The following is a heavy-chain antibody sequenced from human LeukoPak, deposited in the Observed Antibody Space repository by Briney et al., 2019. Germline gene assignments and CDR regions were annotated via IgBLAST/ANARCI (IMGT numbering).Heavy chain of an antibody. Sequence: SETLSLTCTVSGDSLSRGDYCWTWIRQHPGKGLEWIGYIYYSGSTHYNPSLKSRLIISVDSSKNQFSLNLSSVTAADTAVYYCARGSRGRNRRGYSYGSVDSWGQGTLVTVSS. D-gene: IGHD5-18*01. CDR3: ARGSRGRNRRGYSYGSVDS. CDR2: IYYSGST. J-gene: IGHJ4*02. CDR1: GDSLSRGDYC. V-gene: IGHV4-31*03.